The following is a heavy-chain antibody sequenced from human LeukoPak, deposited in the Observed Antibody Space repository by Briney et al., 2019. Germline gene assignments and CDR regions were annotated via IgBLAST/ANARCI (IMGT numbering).Heavy chain of an antibody. J-gene: IGHJ2*01. CDR2: IYYSGSI. D-gene: IGHD6-25*01. CDR3: ARQGGGFWYFDL. CDR1: GGSISSYY. V-gene: IGHV4-59*08. Sequence: SETLSLTCTVSGGSISSYYWSWIRQPPGKGLEWIGYIYYSGSINYNPSLKSRVTISVHTSKNQFSLKLSSVTAADTAVYYCARQGGGFWYFDLWGRGTLVTVSS.